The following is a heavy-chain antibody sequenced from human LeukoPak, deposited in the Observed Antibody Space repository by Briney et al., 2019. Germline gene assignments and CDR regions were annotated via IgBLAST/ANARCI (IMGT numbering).Heavy chain of an antibody. D-gene: IGHD3-3*01. CDR3: AREPNTYYDFWSGYRDY. CDR2: ISAYNGNT. V-gene: IGHV1-18*01. J-gene: IGHJ4*02. Sequence: ASVKVSCKASGYTFTSYGISWVQQAPGQGLEWMGWISAYNGNTNYAQKLQGRVTMTTDTSTSTAYMELRSLRSDDTAVYYCAREPNTYYDFWSGYRDYWGQGTLVTVSS. CDR1: GYTFTSYG.